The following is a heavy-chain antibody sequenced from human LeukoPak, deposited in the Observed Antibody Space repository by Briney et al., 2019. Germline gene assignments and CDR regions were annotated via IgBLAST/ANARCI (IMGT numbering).Heavy chain of an antibody. Sequence: ASVKVSCKASGYTFTSYGIRWVRHAPGQGLEWMGWISAYNGNTNYAQKLQGRVTMTTDTSTSTAYMELRSLRSDDTAVYYCARSYGSGSYYPFDPWGQGTLVTVSS. D-gene: IGHD3-10*01. V-gene: IGHV1-18*01. CDR2: ISAYNGNT. CDR1: GYTFTSYG. CDR3: ARSYGSGSYYPFDP. J-gene: IGHJ5*02.